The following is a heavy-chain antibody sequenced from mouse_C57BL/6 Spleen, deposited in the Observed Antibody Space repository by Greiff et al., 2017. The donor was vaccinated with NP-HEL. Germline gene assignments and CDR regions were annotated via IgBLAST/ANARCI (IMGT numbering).Heavy chain of an antibody. Sequence: DVHLVESGGGLVKPGGSLKLSCAASGFTFSSYAMSWVRQTPEKRLEWVATISDGGSYTYYPDNVKGRFTISRDNAKNNLYLQMSHLKSEDTAMYYCARESYDGYYGAYWGQGTLVTVSA. J-gene: IGHJ3*01. CDR1: GFTFSSYA. CDR3: ARESYDGYYGAY. D-gene: IGHD2-3*01. V-gene: IGHV5-4*01. CDR2: ISDGGSYT.